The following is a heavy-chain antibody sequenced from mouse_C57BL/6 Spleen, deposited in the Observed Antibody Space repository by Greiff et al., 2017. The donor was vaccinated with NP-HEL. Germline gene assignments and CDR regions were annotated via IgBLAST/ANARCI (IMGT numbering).Heavy chain of an antibody. CDR1: GYTFTDYY. Sequence: QVQLQQSGAELVKPGASVKISCKASGYTFTDYYINWVKQRPGQGLEWIGKIGPGSGSTYYNEKFKGKATLTADKSSSTAYMQLSSLTSEDSAVYFCARSFITTVVSYWYFDVWGTGTTVTVSS. D-gene: IGHD1-1*01. J-gene: IGHJ1*03. CDR3: ARSFITTVVSYWYFDV. CDR2: IGPGSGST. V-gene: IGHV1-77*01.